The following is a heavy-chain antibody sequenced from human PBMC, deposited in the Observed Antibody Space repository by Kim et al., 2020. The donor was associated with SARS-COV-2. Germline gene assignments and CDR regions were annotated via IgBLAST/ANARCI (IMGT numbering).Heavy chain of an antibody. J-gene: IGHJ4*02. D-gene: IGHD1-1*01. CDR2: INPSGGST. CDR3: ARGGRLERHFDYFDY. V-gene: IGHV1-46*01. CDR1: GYTFTSYY. Sequence: ASVKVSCKASGYTFTSYYMHWVRQAPGQGLEWMGIINPSGGSTSYAQKFQGRVTMTRDTSTSTVYMELSSLRSEDTAVYYCARGGRLERHFDYFDYWGQGTLVTVSS.